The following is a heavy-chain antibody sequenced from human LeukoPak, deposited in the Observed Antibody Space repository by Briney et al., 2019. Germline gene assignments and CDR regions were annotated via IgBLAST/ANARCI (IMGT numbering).Heavy chain of an antibody. V-gene: IGHV1-46*01. CDR1: GYTFTTYY. CDR2: INLSGGLT. CDR3: ARGVSMGRGGITSRPPHYFDY. J-gene: IGHJ4*02. D-gene: IGHD3-10*01. Sequence: ASVKVSCKASGYTFTTYYMHWVRQAPGQGLEWMGKINLSGGLTWYSQKFEDRVTMTRDTSTSTVYMELSSLRSDDTAVYYCARGVSMGRGGITSRPPHYFDYWGQGTLVTVSS.